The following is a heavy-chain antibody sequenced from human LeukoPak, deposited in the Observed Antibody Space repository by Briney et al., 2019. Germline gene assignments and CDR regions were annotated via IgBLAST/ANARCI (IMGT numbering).Heavy chain of an antibody. Sequence: GGSLRLSCAVSGLTLSSYRMHWVRQAPGKGLVWVSAIETDGKSATYADSVKGRFTISGDNAKNPLYLQMNSLRAEDTAVYFCARDYQGLHYWGQGTLVTVSS. CDR1: GLTLSSYR. CDR2: IETDGKSA. CDR3: ARDYQGLHY. J-gene: IGHJ4*02. D-gene: IGHD3-16*02. V-gene: IGHV3-74*01.